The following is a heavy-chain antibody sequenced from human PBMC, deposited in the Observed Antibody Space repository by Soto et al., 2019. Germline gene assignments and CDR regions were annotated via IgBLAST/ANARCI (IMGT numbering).Heavy chain of an antibody. CDR3: AKDFRSSSWSYGMDV. Sequence: QVQLVESGGGVVQPGRSLRLSCAASGFTFSSYGMHWVRQAPGKGLEWVAVISYDGSNKYYADSVKGRFTISRDNSKNTLYLQMNSLRAEDTAVYYCAKDFRSSSWSYGMDVW. V-gene: IGHV3-30*18. D-gene: IGHD6-13*01. CDR2: ISYDGSNK. CDR1: GFTFSSYG. J-gene: IGHJ6*01.